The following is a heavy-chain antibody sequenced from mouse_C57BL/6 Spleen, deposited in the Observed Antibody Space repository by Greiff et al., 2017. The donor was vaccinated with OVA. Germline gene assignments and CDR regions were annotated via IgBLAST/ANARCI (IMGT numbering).Heavy chain of an antibody. V-gene: IGHV6-6*01. Sequence: EVMLVESGGGLVQPGGSMKLSCAASGFTFSDAWMDWVRQSPEKGLEWVAEIRNKANNHATYYAESVKGRFTISRDDSKSSVYLQMNSLRAEDTGIYYCTRITGTWLDYWGQGTTLTVSS. CDR2: IRNKANNHAT. CDR3: TRITGTWLDY. J-gene: IGHJ2*01. D-gene: IGHD4-1*01. CDR1: GFTFSDAW.